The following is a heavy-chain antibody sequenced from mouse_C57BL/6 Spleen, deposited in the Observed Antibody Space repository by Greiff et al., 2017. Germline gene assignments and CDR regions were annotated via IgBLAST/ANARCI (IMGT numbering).Heavy chain of an antibody. Sequence: QVQLQQPGAELVRPGTSVKLSCKASGYTFTSYWMHWVKQRPGQGLEWIGVIDPSDSYTNYNQKFKGKATLTVDTSSSTAYMQRSSLTSEDSAVYYCARDTTDFDYWGQGTTLTVSS. CDR1: GYTFTSYW. CDR2: IDPSDSYT. CDR3: ARDTTDFDY. D-gene: IGHD1-1*01. J-gene: IGHJ2*01. V-gene: IGHV1-59*01.